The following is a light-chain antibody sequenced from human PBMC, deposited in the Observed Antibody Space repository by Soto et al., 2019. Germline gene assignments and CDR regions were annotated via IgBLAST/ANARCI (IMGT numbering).Light chain of an antibody. CDR3: QQYNNWPRT. J-gene: IGKJ1*01. V-gene: IGKV3-15*01. CDR1: QSVSSY. CDR2: GAS. Sequence: EIGMKQSPATLSVYPGERATLSCRASQSVSSYLAWYQQKPGQAPRLLIYGASTRATDIPTRFSGSGSGTDFTLTISSLQSEDFAVYYCQQYNNWPRTFGHGTKVDIK.